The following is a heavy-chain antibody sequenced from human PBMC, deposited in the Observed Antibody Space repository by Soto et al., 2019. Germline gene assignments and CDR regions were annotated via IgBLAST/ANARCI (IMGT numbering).Heavy chain of an antibody. CDR2: IWYDGSNK. D-gene: IGHD6-13*01. V-gene: IGHV3-33*01. J-gene: IGHJ4*02. CDR1: GFTFSSYG. Sequence: QVQLVESGGGVVQPGRSLRLSCAASGFTFSSYGMHWFRQAPGKGLEWVAVIWYDGSNKYYADSVKGRFTISRDNSKNTLYLQMNSLRAEDTAVYYCASSLSAGDSYYFDYWGQGTLVTVSS. CDR3: ASSLSAGDSYYFDY.